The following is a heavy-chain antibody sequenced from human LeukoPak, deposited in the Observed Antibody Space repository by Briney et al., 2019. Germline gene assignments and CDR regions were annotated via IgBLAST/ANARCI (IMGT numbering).Heavy chain of an antibody. CDR2: IIPIFGTA. Sequence: ASVKVSCTASGGTFSSYAISWVRQAPGQGLEWMGGIIPIFGTANYAQKFQGRVTITADESTSTAYMELSSLRSEDTAVYYCARDRLNILTGYYHFDYWGQGTLVTVSS. CDR1: GGTFSSYA. D-gene: IGHD3-9*01. CDR3: ARDRLNILTGYYHFDY. J-gene: IGHJ4*02. V-gene: IGHV1-69*13.